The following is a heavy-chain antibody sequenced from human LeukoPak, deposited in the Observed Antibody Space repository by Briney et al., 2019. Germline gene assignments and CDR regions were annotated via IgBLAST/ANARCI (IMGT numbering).Heavy chain of an antibody. CDR3: ASVLSGIAVAGSFDP. CDR2: IIPILGIA. Sequence: SVKVSCKASGGTFSSYAISGVRQAPGQGLEWMGRIIPILGIANYAQKFQGRVTITADKSTSTAYMELSCLRSEDTAVYYCASVLSGIAVAGSFDPWGQGTLVTVSS. CDR1: GGTFSSYA. V-gene: IGHV1-69*04. D-gene: IGHD6-19*01. J-gene: IGHJ5*02.